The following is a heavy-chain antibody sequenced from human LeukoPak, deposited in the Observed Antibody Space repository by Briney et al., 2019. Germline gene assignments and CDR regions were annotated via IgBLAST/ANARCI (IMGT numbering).Heavy chain of an antibody. CDR3: ARLPTFYYDSSHYHYDY. J-gene: IGHJ4*02. D-gene: IGHD3-22*01. CDR1: GFTFQNYA. CDR2: ISGSGPST. V-gene: IGHV3-23*01. Sequence: GGSLRLSCAASGFTFQNYAMSWVRQALGKGLEWASSISGSGPSTDYADSVKGRFTISRDKSKNTLYLQMNSLRAEDTAVYYCARLPTFYYDSSHYHYDYWGQGTPVTVSS.